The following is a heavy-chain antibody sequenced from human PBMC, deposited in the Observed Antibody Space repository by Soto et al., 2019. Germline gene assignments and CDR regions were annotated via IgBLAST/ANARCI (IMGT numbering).Heavy chain of an antibody. CDR1: GDSIGGYY. V-gene: IGHV4-59*08. D-gene: IGHD2-15*01. CDR2: IYYTGYT. Sequence: HVQLRESGPGLVQPSETLSLTCTVSGDSIGGYYWNWIRQTPGEGLEWIGFIYYTGYTYYNPSLQCRVTLSVDTSNNRFSLNLTSVTAADTAMYYCSRHGSRDVVRFDYWGQGILVSVSS. CDR3: SRHGSRDVVRFDY. J-gene: IGHJ4*02.